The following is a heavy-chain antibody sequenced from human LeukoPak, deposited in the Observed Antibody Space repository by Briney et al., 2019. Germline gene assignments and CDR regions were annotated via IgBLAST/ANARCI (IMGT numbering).Heavy chain of an antibody. D-gene: IGHD2/OR15-2a*01. CDR1: GFTFSDYY. CDR2: ISSSGSTI. V-gene: IGHV3-11*01. J-gene: IGHJ4*02. Sequence: GGSLRLSCAASGFTFSDYYISWIRQAPGKGLEWVSYISSSGSTIYYADSVKGRFTISRDNAKNSLYLQMNSLRAEDTAVYYCARDHSTFSPTNIYYFDHWGQGTLVTVSS. CDR3: ARDHSTFSPTNIYYFDH.